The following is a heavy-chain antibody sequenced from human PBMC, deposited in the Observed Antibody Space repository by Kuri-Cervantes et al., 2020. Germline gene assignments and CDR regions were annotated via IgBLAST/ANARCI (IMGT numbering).Heavy chain of an antibody. V-gene: IGHV3-30*18. CDR2: ISYDGSNK. D-gene: IGHD3-10*01. CDR1: GFTFSSYG. CDR3: AKGFGPSYFDY. Sequence: GESLKISCAASGFTFSSYGMHWVRQAPGKGLEWVAVISYDGSNKYYADSVKGRFTISRDNSKNTLYLQMNSLRAEDTAVYYCAKGFGPSYFDYWGHGTPV. J-gene: IGHJ4*01.